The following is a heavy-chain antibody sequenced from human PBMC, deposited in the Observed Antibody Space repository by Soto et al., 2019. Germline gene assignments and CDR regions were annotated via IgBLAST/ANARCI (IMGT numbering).Heavy chain of an antibody. J-gene: IGHJ3*02. CDR3: ARETHCSGGSCYSAFDI. CDR1: CGSIIGGGYY. V-gene: IGHV4-31*03. CDR2: IYYSGST. Sequence: PLSLTCTVSCGSIIGGGYYCILIRQHPGKGLEWIGYIYYSGSTYYNPSLKSRVTISVDTSKNQFSLKLSSVTAADTAVYYCARETHCSGGSCYSAFDIWGQGTMVTVSS. D-gene: IGHD2-15*01.